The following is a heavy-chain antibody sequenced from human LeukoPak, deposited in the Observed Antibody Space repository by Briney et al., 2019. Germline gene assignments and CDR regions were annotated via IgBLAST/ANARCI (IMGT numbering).Heavy chain of an antibody. D-gene: IGHD5-12*01. CDR2: IIPIFGTA. CDR3: ARGDIVATQYFDY. J-gene: IGHJ4*02. V-gene: IGHV1-69*13. Sequence: EASVKVSCKASGGTFSSYAIGWVRQAPGQGLEWMGGIIPIFGTANYAQKFQGRVTITADESTSTAYMELSSLRSEDTAVYYCARGDIVATQYFDYWGQGTLVTVSS. CDR1: GGTFSSYA.